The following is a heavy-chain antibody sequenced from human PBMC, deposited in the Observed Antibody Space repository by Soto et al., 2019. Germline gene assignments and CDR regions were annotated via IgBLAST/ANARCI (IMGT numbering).Heavy chain of an antibody. J-gene: IGHJ4*02. CDR2: IWYDGSNK. D-gene: IGHD4-17*01. V-gene: IGHV3-33*01. CDR1: GFTFSSYG. CDR3: ARDNGDYGFDY. Sequence: QVQLVESGGGVVQPGRSLRLSCAASGFTFSSYGMHWVRQAPGKGLEWVAVIWYDGSNKYYADSVKGRFTISRDNSKNXXYLXMNSLRAXDTAVYYCARDNGDYGFDYWGQGTLVTVSS.